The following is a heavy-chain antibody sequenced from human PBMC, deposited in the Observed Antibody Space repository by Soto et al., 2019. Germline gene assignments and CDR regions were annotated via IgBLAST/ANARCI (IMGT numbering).Heavy chain of an antibody. J-gene: IGHJ4*02. Sequence: GGSLRLSCAASGFTFSSYAMHWVRQAPGKGLEWVAVISYDGSNKYYADSVKGRFTISRDNSKNTLYLQMNSLRAEDTAVYYCARDTPYDFWRHYFDYWGQGTLVTVSS. CDR1: GFTFSSYA. CDR3: ARDTPYDFWRHYFDY. V-gene: IGHV3-30-3*01. CDR2: ISYDGSNK. D-gene: IGHD3-3*01.